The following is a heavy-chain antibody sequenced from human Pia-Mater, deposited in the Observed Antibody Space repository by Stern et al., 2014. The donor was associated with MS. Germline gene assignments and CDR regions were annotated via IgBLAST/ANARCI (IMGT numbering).Heavy chain of an antibody. CDR3: ATAPPRGYTYGNFDY. D-gene: IGHD5-18*01. V-gene: IGHV5-51*03. CDR1: GYSFSNYW. Sequence: MQLVQSGTEVKKPGESLKISCKGSGYSFSNYWIGWVRQMPGKGLEWIGIIYPGDSDTRYRPSFQGQVTISADKSINTAYLQWSSLKASDTAIYYCATAPPRGYTYGNFDYWGQGTLVTVSS. J-gene: IGHJ4*02. CDR2: IYPGDSDT.